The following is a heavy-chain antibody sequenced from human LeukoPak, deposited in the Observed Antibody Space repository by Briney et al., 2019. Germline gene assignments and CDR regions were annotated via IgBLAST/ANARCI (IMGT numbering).Heavy chain of an antibody. CDR1: GYTFTSYD. CDR2: MNPNSGNT. D-gene: IGHD3-10*01. J-gene: IGHJ6*03. CDR3: AIRYGSGEKYYYYYYMDV. V-gene: IGHV1-8*01. Sequence: ASVTVSFKASGYTFTSYDINWVRPATGQGLEWMGWMNPNSGNTGYAQKFQGRVTMTRNTSISTAYMELSSLRSEDTAVYYCAIRYGSGEKYYYYYYMDVWGKGTTVTVSS.